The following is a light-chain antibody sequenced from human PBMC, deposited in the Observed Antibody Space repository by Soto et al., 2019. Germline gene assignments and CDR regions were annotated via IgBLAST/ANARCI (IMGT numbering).Light chain of an antibody. CDR3: QQSYGPPYT. Sequence: DIQMTQSPSSLSASVGDRVTITCRASQSLGRRLTWYQQKPGEAPKLLIYETSNLQNGVPSRFSGSGSETDFTLTINSLQPEDFATYYCQQSYGPPYTFGQGTKV. CDR2: ETS. V-gene: IGKV1-39*01. CDR1: QSLGRR. J-gene: IGKJ2*01.